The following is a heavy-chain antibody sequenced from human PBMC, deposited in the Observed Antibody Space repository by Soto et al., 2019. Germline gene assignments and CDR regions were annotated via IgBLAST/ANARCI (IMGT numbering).Heavy chain of an antibody. D-gene: IGHD6-13*01. CDR3: ARSSCGVYGMDV. J-gene: IGHJ6*02. CDR1: GGSISSYY. V-gene: IGHV4-59*01. Sequence: QVQLQESGPGLVKPSETLSLTCTVSGGSISSYYCSWIRQPPGKGLEWIGYIYYSGSTNYNPSLKSRVTISVDTSKNQFSLKLSSVTAADTAVYYCARSSCGVYGMDVWVQGTTVTVSS. CDR2: IYYSGST.